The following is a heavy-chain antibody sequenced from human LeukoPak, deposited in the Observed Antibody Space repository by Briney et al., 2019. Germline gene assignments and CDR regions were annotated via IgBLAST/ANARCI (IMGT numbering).Heavy chain of an antibody. CDR2: IYYSGST. V-gene: IGHV4-39*07. CDR3: ARDRGYSYGYVLDY. D-gene: IGHD5-18*01. CDR1: GGSISSSSYY. J-gene: IGHJ4*02. Sequence: PSETLSLTCTVSGGSISSSSYYWGWIRQPPGKGLEWIGSIYYSGSTYYNPSLKSRVTISVDTSKNQFFLKLSSVTAADTAVYYCARDRGYSYGYVLDYWGQGTLVTVSS.